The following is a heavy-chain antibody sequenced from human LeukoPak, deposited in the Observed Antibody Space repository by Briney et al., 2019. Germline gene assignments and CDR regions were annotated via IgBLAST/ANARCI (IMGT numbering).Heavy chain of an antibody. CDR3: AKDWWNSGFPTYLDY. V-gene: IGHV3-30*02. D-gene: IGHD1/OR15-1a*01. Sequence: PGGSLRLSCVVSGFDFNLYGMHWVRQAPGKGLEWVTFIRYDGSNKSYADSVKGRFTISRDNSKNTVYLQMNSLRGEDTAIYYCAKDWWNSGFPTYLDYWGQGTLVTVSS. J-gene: IGHJ4*02. CDR2: IRYDGSNK. CDR1: GFDFNLYG.